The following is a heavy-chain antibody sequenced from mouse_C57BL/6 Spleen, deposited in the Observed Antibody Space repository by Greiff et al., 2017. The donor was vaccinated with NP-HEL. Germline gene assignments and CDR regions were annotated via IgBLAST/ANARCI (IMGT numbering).Heavy chain of an antibody. J-gene: IGHJ4*01. D-gene: IGHD2-4*01. CDR2: IHPNSGST. CDR3: AREYYDYDGRGHYYAMDY. CDR1: GYTFTSYW. V-gene: IGHV1-64*01. Sequence: QVQLQQPGAELVKPGASVKLSCKASGYTFTSYWMHWVKQRPGQGLEWIGMIHPNSGSTNYNEKFKSKATLTVDKSSSTAYMQLSSLTSEDSAVYYCAREYYDYDGRGHYYAMDYWGQGTSVTVSS.